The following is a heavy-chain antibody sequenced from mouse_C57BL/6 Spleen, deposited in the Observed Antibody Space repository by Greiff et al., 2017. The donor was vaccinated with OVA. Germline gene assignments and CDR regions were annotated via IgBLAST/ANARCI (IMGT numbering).Heavy chain of an antibody. V-gene: IGHV5-9-1*02. CDR3: TRDYGNSYYDMDY. Sequence: EVQGVDSGAGLVKPGGSLKLSCAASGFTFSSYAMPWVRQTPEQRLEWVAYISSGGDYTYYADTVKGRFTISRDNARNTLYLQMSSLKSEDTAMYYCTRDYGNSYYDMDYWGQGTTVTVSS. CDR2: ISSGGDYT. J-gene: IGHJ4*01. CDR1: GFTFSSYA. D-gene: IGHD2-1*01.